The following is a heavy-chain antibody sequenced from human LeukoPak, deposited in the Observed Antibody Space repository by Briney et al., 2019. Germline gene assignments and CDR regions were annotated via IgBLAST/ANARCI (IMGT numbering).Heavy chain of an antibody. Sequence: PSETLSLTGTVSGGSISSGGEYWSWIRQHPGKGLEWIGYIYYSGSTYNNPALKRRVTITVDTSKNQVCRKLRAVTAAGTAVYYCARVSHRIRYYDFWSGYPDNWFDPWGQGTLVTVSS. CDR1: GGSISSGGEY. CDR3: ARVSHRIRYYDFWSGYPDNWFDP. J-gene: IGHJ5*02. D-gene: IGHD3-3*01. CDR2: IYYSGST. V-gene: IGHV4-31*02.